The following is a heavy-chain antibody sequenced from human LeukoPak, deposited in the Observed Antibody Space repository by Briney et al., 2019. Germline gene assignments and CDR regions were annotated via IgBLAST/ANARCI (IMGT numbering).Heavy chain of an antibody. D-gene: IGHD6-6*01. V-gene: IGHV1-8*01. CDR2: MNPNSGNT. J-gene: IGHJ4*02. CDR3: ARGSGPRIAARFFDY. Sequence: GASVKVSCKASGYTFTSYDINWVRQATGQGLEWMGWMNPNSGNTGYAQKFQGRVTMTRNTSISTAYMELSSLRSEDMAVYYCARGSGPRIAARFFDYWGQGTLVTVSS. CDR1: GYTFTSYD.